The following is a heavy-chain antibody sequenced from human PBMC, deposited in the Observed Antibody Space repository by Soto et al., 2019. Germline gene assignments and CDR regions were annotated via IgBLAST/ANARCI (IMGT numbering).Heavy chain of an antibody. Sequence: GGSLRLSCAASGFTFNSYAMNWVRQAPGKGLEWVSYIGSGSVTIYYADSVKGRFTVSRDNAKNSLYLQMNSLRDEDTAVFYCARATGYRAHYGMDVWGQGTTVTVSS. CDR1: GFTFNSYA. D-gene: IGHD6-13*01. J-gene: IGHJ6*02. CDR2: IGSGSVTI. CDR3: ARATGYRAHYGMDV. V-gene: IGHV3-48*02.